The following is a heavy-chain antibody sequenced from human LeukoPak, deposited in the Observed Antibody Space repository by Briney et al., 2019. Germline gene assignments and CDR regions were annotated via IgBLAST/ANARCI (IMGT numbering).Heavy chain of an antibody. V-gene: IGHV4-4*07. CDR2: IYTSGST. CDR1: GGSTSSNY. Sequence: SETLSLTCTVSGGSTSSNYWSWIRQPAGKGLEWIGRIYTSGSTNYNPSLKSRVTMSVDTSKNQFSLKLSSVNAADTAVYYCARDVVGATTDALDIWGQGTRVTVSP. J-gene: IGHJ3*02. CDR3: ARDVVGATTDALDI. D-gene: IGHD1-26*01.